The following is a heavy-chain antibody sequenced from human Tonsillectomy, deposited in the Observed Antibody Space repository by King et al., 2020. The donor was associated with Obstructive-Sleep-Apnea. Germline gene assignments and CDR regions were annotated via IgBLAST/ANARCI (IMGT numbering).Heavy chain of an antibody. CDR3: AISDDTAMVFDY. V-gene: IGHV4-59*08. CDR2: VYYSGST. J-gene: IGHJ4*02. CDR1: GGSISSYY. D-gene: IGHD5-18*01. Sequence: QLQESGPGLVKPSETLSLTCTVSGGSISSYYWSRIRQPPGKGLEWIGYVYYSGSTNYNPSLKSRDTISVDTSKKQFSLKLSSVTAADTAVYYCAISDDTAMVFDYWGQGTLVTVSS.